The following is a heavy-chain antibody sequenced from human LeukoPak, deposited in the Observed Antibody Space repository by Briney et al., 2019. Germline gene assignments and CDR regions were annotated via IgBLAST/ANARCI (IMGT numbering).Heavy chain of an antibody. J-gene: IGHJ4*02. CDR2: IYYSGST. D-gene: IGHD5-12*01. Sequence: PSETLSLTCTVSGGSISSSSYYWGWIRQPPGKGLEWIGSIYYSGSTYYNPSLKSRVTISVDTSKNQFSLKLSSVTAADTAVYYCARDERGYSGYDYYWGQGTLVTVSS. CDR3: ARDERGYSGYDYY. V-gene: IGHV4-39*07. CDR1: GGSISSSSYY.